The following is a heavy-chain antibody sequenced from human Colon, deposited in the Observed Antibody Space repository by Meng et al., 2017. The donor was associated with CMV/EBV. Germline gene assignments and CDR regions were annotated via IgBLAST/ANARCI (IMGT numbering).Heavy chain of an antibody. CDR1: GYTFSDYY. Sequence: HVYVMQSGAGVKVPWASVKVSCKTSGYTFSDYYMHWVRQAPGQGLEWMGWIRSDGSATNYAQKFRGRVTMTRDASVSTAYMELSGLTSDDTAVYFCVRSSGWSLFDYWGPGALVTVSS. CDR2: IRSDGSAT. J-gene: IGHJ4*02. CDR3: VRSSGWSLFDY. D-gene: IGHD6-19*01. V-gene: IGHV1-2*02.